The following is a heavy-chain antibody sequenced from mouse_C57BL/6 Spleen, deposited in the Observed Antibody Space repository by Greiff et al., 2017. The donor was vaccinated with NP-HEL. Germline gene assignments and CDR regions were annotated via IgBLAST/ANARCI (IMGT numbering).Heavy chain of an antibody. V-gene: IGHV1-80*01. D-gene: IGHD1-1*01. J-gene: IGHJ2*01. CDR1: GYAFSSYW. CDR3: ARGSGYYGSSFFDY. Sequence: VKLMESGAELVKPGASVKISCKASGYAFSSYWMNWVKQRPGKGLEWIGQIYPGDGDTNYNGKFKGKATLTADKSSSTAYMQLSSLTSEDSAVYFCARGSGYYGSSFFDYWGQGTTLTVSS. CDR2: IYPGDGDT.